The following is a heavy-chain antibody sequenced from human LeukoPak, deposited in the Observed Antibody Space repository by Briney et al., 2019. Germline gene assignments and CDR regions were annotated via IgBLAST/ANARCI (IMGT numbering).Heavy chain of an antibody. CDR1: GYTFTRFW. CDR3: ARLGLNYYDSTGYYYLDY. Sequence: LGESLKISCKGSGYTFTRFWIVWVRQMPGKGLEWMGIIFPGDSDIKYSPSFQGQVTISADKSINTAYLQWSSLKASDTAMYYCARLGLNYYDSTGYYYLDYWGQGTLVTVSS. CDR2: IFPGDSDI. V-gene: IGHV5-51*01. J-gene: IGHJ4*02. D-gene: IGHD3-22*01.